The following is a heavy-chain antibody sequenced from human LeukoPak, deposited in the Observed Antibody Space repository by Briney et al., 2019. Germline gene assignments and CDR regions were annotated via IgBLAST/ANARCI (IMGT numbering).Heavy chain of an antibody. CDR3: SREHALGDF. V-gene: IGHV3-21*01. CDR2: ITSSSSYK. J-gene: IGHJ4*02. Sequence: GGSLRLSCAASGFTFSSYSMNWVRQAPGKGLEWVSSITSSSSYKYYADSVKGRFTISRDNAKNSLYLQMNSLRAEDTAVYYCSREHALGDFWGQGSLVTVSS. D-gene: IGHD2-2*01. CDR1: GFTFSSYS.